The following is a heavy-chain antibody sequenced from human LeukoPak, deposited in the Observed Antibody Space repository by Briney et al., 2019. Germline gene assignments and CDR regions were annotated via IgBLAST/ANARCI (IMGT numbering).Heavy chain of an antibody. J-gene: IGHJ3*02. CDR3: ARGPYSYDSSGAFDI. CDR1: GDSISSGDYY. Sequence: SETLSLTCTVSGDSISSGDYYWSWIRQPAGKGLEWIGRISSSGSTNYNPSLKSRVTISVDTSKNQFSLKLSSVTTADTAVYFCARGPYSYDSSGAFDIWGQGTMVTVSS. CDR2: ISSSGST. V-gene: IGHV4-61*02. D-gene: IGHD3-22*01.